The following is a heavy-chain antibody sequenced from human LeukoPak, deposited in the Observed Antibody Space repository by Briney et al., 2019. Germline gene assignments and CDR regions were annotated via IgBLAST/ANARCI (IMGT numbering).Heavy chain of an antibody. J-gene: IGHJ4*02. CDR1: GFSFSNHN. Sequence: PGGSLRLSCAASGFSFSNHNMNWVRQAPGKGLEWVSSISSSSSYIYYADSVKGRFTISRDNAKNTLYLQMNSLRAEDTALYYCAKGLERESRLDSWGQGTLVTVSS. D-gene: IGHD1-1*01. CDR3: AKGLERESRLDS. V-gene: IGHV3-21*04. CDR2: ISSSSSYI.